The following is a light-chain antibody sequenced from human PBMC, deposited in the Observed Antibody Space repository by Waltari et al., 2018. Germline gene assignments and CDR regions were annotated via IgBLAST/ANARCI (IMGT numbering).Light chain of an antibody. J-gene: IGLJ2*01. CDR3: GAWDSSLSAV. V-gene: IGLV1-51*01. CDR1: STNHGKKY. Sequence: QSVLTQPPSVSEDQGQKVIISCYGTSTNHGKKYVSWYHHLPGTPPNLLIYENTMRPSGVPDRFSGSKSGTSATLGITGLQTGDEAIYYCGAWDSSLSAVFGGGTKLTVV. CDR2: ENT.